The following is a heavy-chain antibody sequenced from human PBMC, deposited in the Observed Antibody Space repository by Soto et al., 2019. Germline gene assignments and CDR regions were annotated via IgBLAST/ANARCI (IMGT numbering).Heavy chain of an antibody. CDR1: GDSISSYY. V-gene: IGHV4-59*01. CDR2: IYYSGST. CDR3: ARSNGDYGDY. J-gene: IGHJ4*02. D-gene: IGHD4-17*01. Sequence: QVQLQGSGPGLLKPSETLSLTCTVSGDSISSYYWSWIRQPPGKGLEWSGYIYYSGSTNYNPSLKSRVTISVDTSKNQFSLKLSSVTAADTAVYYCARSNGDYGDYCSQGTLVTVSS.